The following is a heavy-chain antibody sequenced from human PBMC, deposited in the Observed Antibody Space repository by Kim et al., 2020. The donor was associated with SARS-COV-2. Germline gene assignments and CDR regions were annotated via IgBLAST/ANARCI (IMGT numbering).Heavy chain of an antibody. J-gene: IGHJ4*02. D-gene: IGHD3-22*01. Sequence: GGSLRLSCAASGFTFSSYDMHWVRQAPGKGLEWVAVISYDGSNKYYADSVKGRFTISRDNSKNTLYLQMNSLRAEDTAVYYCAKSNYYDSSGYLDYWGQGTLVTVSS. CDR2: ISYDGSNK. CDR1: GFTFSSYD. V-gene: IGHV3-30*18. CDR3: AKSNYYDSSGYLDY.